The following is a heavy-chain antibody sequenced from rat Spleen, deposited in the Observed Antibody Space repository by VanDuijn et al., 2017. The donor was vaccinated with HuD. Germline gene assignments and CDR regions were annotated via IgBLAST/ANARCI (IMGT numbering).Heavy chain of an antibody. CDR3: ARGGFFRY. V-gene: IGHV5-7*01. J-gene: IGHJ2*01. D-gene: IGHD1-6*01. CDR2: IIYDGSRT. Sequence: EVQLVVSGGGVVQSGRSMKLSCAASGFTFSDYYMAWVRQAPKKGLEWVATIIYDGSRTFYRDSVKGRFTISRDNAKSTLYLQMDSLTSEDTATYYCARGGFFRYWGQGVMVTVSS. CDR1: GFTFSDYY.